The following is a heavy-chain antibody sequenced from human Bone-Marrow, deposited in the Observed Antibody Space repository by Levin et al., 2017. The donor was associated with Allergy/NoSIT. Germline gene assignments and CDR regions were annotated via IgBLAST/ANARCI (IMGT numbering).Heavy chain of an antibody. CDR3: VKLYSSSSKDFDY. D-gene: IGHD6-13*01. CDR2: ISSNGGST. CDR1: GFTFSSYA. V-gene: IGHV3-64D*06. Sequence: GGSLRLSCSASGFTFSSYAMHWVRQAPGKGLEYVSAISSNGGSTYYADSVKGRFTISRDNSKNTLYLQMSSLRAEDTAVYYCVKLYSSSSKDFDYWGQGTLVTVSS. J-gene: IGHJ4*02.